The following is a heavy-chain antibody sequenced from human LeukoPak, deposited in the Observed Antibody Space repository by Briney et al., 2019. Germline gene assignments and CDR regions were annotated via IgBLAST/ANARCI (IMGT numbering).Heavy chain of an antibody. CDR3: ARDRGTTSSAGYYFDT. CDR1: GFTFSTFG. J-gene: IGHJ4*02. D-gene: IGHD6-6*01. Sequence: QSGGSLRLSCAASGFTFSTFGMHWVRQAPGKGLEWVAIIWYVGSDKYYADSVKGRFTVSRDNSKNTLHLQVNSLRAEDTAVYYCARDRGTTSSAGYYFDTWGQGALVTVSS. CDR2: IWYVGSDK. V-gene: IGHV3-33*01.